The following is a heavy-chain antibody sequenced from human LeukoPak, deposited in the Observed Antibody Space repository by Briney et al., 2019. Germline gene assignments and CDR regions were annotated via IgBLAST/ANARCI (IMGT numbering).Heavy chain of an antibody. CDR2: ISYDGSNI. J-gene: IGHJ6*02. Sequence: GRSLRLSCAASGFTFSSYGTRWVRQAPGKGMEWVTVISYDGSNIYYADSVKGRFTISRDNSKNTLYLQMNSLRAEDTAVYYCAKDRLLWFGESPDISYGMDVWGQGATVTVSS. V-gene: IGHV3-30*18. CDR3: AKDRLLWFGESPDISYGMDV. CDR1: GFTFSSYG. D-gene: IGHD3-10*01.